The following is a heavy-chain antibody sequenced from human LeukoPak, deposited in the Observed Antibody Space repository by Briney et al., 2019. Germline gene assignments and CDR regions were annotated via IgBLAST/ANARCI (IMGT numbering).Heavy chain of an antibody. D-gene: IGHD3-22*01. CDR3: ARRRYYDGSGYLE. CDR2: IYYSGRT. CDR1: GDSVSRSDSY. J-gene: IGHJ1*01. Sequence: SQTLSPTCSVAGDSVSRSDSYWDWIRQPPGKGLEWIGPIYYSGRTYYSPYLKSRVTMSVDPSNNQFSLNLRSVTAADTAVYYCARRRYYDGSGYLEWGQGTLLSVSS. V-gene: IGHV4-39*01.